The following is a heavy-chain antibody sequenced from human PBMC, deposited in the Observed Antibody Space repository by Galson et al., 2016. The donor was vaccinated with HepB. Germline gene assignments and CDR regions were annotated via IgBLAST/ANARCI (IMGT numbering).Heavy chain of an antibody. V-gene: IGHV1-46*01. CDR3: AIGKVTSFHYYYYYMDV. CDR2: INPSGGST. D-gene: IGHD2/OR15-2a*01. J-gene: IGHJ6*03. Sequence: SVKVSCKASGYTFTSYYMHWVRQAPGQGLEWMGKINPSGGSTRYAQKFQGRVTMTRDTSTTTVYKGLSSLGAKNTAVYYCAIGKVTSFHYYYYYMDVGGKGTTVTVSS. CDR1: GYTFTSYY.